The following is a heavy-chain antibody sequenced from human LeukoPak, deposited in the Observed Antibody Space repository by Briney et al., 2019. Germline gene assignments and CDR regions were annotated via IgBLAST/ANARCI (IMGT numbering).Heavy chain of an antibody. CDR2: INPNSGGT. V-gene: IGHV1-2*02. CDR1: GYTFTGYY. Sequence: GASVKVSCEASGYTFTGYYMHWVRQAPGQGLEWMGWINPNSGGTNYAQKFQGRVTMTRDTSISTAYMELSRLGPDDTAVYYCARDRRWYPKRGWFDPWGQGTLVTVSS. D-gene: IGHD6-13*01. CDR3: ARDRRWYPKRGWFDP. J-gene: IGHJ5*02.